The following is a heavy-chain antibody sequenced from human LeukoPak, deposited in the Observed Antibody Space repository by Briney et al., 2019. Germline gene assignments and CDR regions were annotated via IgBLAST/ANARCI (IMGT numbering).Heavy chain of an antibody. CDR2: ISWNSGSI. D-gene: IGHD6-13*01. Sequence: GGSLRLSCAASGFTFDDYAMHWVRQAPGKGLEWVSGISWNSGSIGYADSVKGRFTISRDNAKNSLYLQMNSLRAEDTAVYYCARDHPPISVAAAGYNWFDPWGQGTLVTVSS. CDR3: ARDHPPISVAAAGYNWFDP. CDR1: GFTFDDYA. V-gene: IGHV3-9*01. J-gene: IGHJ5*02.